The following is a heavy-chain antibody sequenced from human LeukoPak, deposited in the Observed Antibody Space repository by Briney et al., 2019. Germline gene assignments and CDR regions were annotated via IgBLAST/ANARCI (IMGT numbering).Heavy chain of an antibody. CDR3: ARVGGSSRSPFDY. CDR1: GFTVSSNY. D-gene: IGHD6-13*01. Sequence: GGSLRLSCAASGFTVSSNYMSWVRQAPGKGLEWVSVIYSGGSTYYADSVKGRFTISRDNSKNTLYPQMNSLRAEDTAVYYCARVGGSSRSPFDYWGQGTLVTVSS. CDR2: IYSGGST. J-gene: IGHJ4*02. V-gene: IGHV3-66*02.